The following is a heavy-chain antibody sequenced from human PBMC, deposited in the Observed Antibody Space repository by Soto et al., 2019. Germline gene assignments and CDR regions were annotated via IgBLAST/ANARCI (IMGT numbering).Heavy chain of an antibody. J-gene: IGHJ6*02. CDR1: GGTFSSYA. Sequence: QVQLVQSGAEVKKPGSSVKVSCKASGGTFSSYAISWVRQAPGQGLEWMGGILPLFGTANYAQKFQGRVTITGDESTGIADMEVVSRSAEETAVYFCGRDTGSSGGGGGMDVWGQGTTVTVAS. CDR3: GRDTGSSGGGGGMDV. V-gene: IGHV1-69*01. CDR2: ILPLFGTA. D-gene: IGHD6-6*01.